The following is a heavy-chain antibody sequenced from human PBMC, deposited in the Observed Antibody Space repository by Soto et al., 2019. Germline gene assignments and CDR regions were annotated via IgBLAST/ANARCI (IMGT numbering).Heavy chain of an antibody. Sequence: GGSLRLSCAASGFTFSSNAMSWVRQAPGKGLEWVAVISGNSGSLGYADSAKRRFTISRDNAKNSLYLQMNRLRAEDTALYYCAKDRYSSSAYYYYGMDAWGQGTTVTVSS. CDR2: ISGNSGSL. J-gene: IGHJ6*02. CDR1: GFTFSSNA. D-gene: IGHD6-6*01. CDR3: AKDRYSSSAYYYYGMDA. V-gene: IGHV3-9*01.